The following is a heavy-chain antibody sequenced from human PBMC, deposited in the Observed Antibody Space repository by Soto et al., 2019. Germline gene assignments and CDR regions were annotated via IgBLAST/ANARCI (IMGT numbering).Heavy chain of an antibody. D-gene: IGHD3-10*01. CDR2: IYYSGST. J-gene: IGHJ5*02. CDR3: ARAYGSGIGTWFDP. V-gene: IGHV4-59*01. CDR1: GGSISNYY. Sequence: SETLSHTCTVSGGSISNYYWTWIRQPPGKGLEWIGYIYYSGSTNYNPSLKSRVTISVDTSKNQFSLKLSSVTAADTAVYYCARAYGSGIGTWFDPWGQGTLLTVSS.